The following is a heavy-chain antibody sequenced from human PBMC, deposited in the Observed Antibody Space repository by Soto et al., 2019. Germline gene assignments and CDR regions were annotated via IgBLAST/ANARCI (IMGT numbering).Heavy chain of an antibody. Sequence: SDTLSLTCAFYGGSLRGYYLILFRQPPRKGLEWIGEINHRGSTNHNPSLKSRLTISVATSKNQFSLKLSSVNAADTAVYYCASVRATLLRYPNWFDPWCQGTLLTVSS. CDR1: GGSLRGYY. CDR2: INHRGST. V-gene: IGHV4-34*01. J-gene: IGHJ5*02. D-gene: IGHD3-22*01. CDR3: ASVRATLLRYPNWFDP.